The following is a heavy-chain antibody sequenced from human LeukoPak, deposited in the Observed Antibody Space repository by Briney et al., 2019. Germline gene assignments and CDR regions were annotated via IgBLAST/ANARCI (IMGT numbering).Heavy chain of an antibody. CDR3: ARERRFIDC. Sequence: GGSLRLSCAASGFTFSSYAMHWVRQAPGKGLEYVSAISSNGGSTSYANSVKGRFTISRDNAKNSLYLQMNSLRAEDTAVYYCARERRFIDCWGQGTLVTVSS. CDR1: GFTFSSYA. D-gene: IGHD4-17*01. CDR2: ISSNGGST. V-gene: IGHV3-64*01. J-gene: IGHJ4*02.